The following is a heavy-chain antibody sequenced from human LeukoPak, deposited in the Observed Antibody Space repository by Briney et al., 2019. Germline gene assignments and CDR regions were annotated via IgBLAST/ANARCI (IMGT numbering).Heavy chain of an antibody. J-gene: IGHJ3*02. Sequence: ASVEVSCKASGYTFTNYAMNWVRQAPGQGLEWMGWINTNTGNPTYAQGFTGRFVFSLETSVSTTYLQISSLKAEDTAVYYCARVEDWRGGGGSALYDAFDIWGQGTMVTVSS. CDR3: ARVEDWRGGGGSALYDAFDI. V-gene: IGHV7-4-1*02. CDR2: INTNTGNP. CDR1: GYTFTNYA. D-gene: IGHD3-10*01.